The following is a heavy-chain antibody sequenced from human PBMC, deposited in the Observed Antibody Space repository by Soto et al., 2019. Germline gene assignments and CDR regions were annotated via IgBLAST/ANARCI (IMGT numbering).Heavy chain of an antibody. V-gene: IGHV3-30*03. D-gene: IGHD4-17*01. Sequence: VRLSCAASGFTFSSYGMHWVRQAPGKGLEWVAVISYDGSNKYYADSVKGRFTISRDNSKNTLYLQMNSLRAEDTAVYYCARSTVTKYYYYHAMDVWGQGTTVTVSS. CDR3: ARSTVTKYYYYHAMDV. CDR2: ISYDGSNK. CDR1: GFTFSSYG. J-gene: IGHJ6*02.